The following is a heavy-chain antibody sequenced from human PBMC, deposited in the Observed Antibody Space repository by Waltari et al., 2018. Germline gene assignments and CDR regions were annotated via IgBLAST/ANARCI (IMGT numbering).Heavy chain of an antibody. CDR1: GFTFDDYA. D-gene: IGHD3-10*01. J-gene: IGHJ4*02. V-gene: IGHV3-9*01. CDR2: ISWNSGSI. Sequence: EVQLVESGGGLVQPGRSLRLSCAASGFTFDDYAMHWVRQAPGKGLEWVSGISWNSGSIGYADSVKGRFTISRDNAKNSLYLQMNSLRAEDTALYYCAKTYGSGSYPFDYWGQGTLVTVSS. CDR3: AKTYGSGSYPFDY.